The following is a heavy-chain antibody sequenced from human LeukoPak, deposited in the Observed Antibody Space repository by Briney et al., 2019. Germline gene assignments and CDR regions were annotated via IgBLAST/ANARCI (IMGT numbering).Heavy chain of an antibody. CDR3: ARDSSSSSSLDY. CDR1: GFTFSSYA. V-gene: IGHV3-30-3*01. CDR2: ISYDGSNK. Sequence: GGSLRLSCAASGFTFSSYAMHWVRQAPGKGLEWVAVISYDGSNKYYADSVKGRFTISRDNSKNTLYLQMNSLRAEDTAVYYCARDSSSSSSLDYWGQGTLVTVSS. J-gene: IGHJ4*02. D-gene: IGHD6-6*01.